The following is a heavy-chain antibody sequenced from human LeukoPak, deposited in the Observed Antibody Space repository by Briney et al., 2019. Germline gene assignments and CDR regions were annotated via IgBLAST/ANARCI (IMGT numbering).Heavy chain of an antibody. J-gene: IGHJ5*02. CDR1: GFTFSSHW. CDR3: ARDYVSGSFGP. V-gene: IGHV3-74*01. CDR2: INSDGSST. D-gene: IGHD3-10*01. Sequence: PGGSLRLSCAASGFTFSSHWMHWVRQAPGKGLVWVSRINSDGSSTSYADSVKGRFTISRDNAKNTLYLQMNSLRVEDTAVYYCARDYVSGSFGPWGQGTLVTVSS.